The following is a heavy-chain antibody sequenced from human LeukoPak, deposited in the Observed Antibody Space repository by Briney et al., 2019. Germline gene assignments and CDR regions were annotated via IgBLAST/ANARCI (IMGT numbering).Heavy chain of an antibody. Sequence: GGSLRLSCAASGFIVSRRYMSWVRQAPGKGLEWVSVIYTDGSTYYADSVKGRFTISRDNSKNTLYLQMNSLRAEDTAVYYCARDSYDSSGYSYWGQGTLVTVSS. J-gene: IGHJ4*02. CDR3: ARDSYDSSGYSY. V-gene: IGHV3-53*01. D-gene: IGHD3-22*01. CDR2: IYTDGST. CDR1: GFIVSRRY.